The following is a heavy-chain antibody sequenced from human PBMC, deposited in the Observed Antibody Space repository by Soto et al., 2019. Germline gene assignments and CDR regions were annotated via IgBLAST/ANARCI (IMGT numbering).Heavy chain of an antibody. J-gene: IGHJ5*02. CDR3: ARDVEDVAEDSWVNAYTGLDP. Sequence: GYGMYRVSKTPGKGLEWVSYISSSSGTIYYADSVKGRFTISRDNAKNSLYLQMNSLRAEDTAVYYCARDVEDVAEDSWVNAYTGLDPRGHGTPVPVSS. V-gene: IGHV3-48*01. D-gene: IGHD3-22*01. CDR2: ISSSSGTI. CDR1: GYG.